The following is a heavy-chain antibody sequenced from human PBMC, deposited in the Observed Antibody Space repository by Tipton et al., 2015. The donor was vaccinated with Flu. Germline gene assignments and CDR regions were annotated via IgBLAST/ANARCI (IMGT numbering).Heavy chain of an antibody. CDR2: IYYSGST. CDR3: ANSGSYYATEYFQH. J-gene: IGHJ1*01. V-gene: IGHV4-59*01. Sequence: GLVKPSETLTLTCTASGGSISSYYWSWIRQPPGKGLEWIGYIYYSGSTNYNPSLKSRVTISVDTSKNQFSLKLSSVTAADTAVYYCANSGSYYATEYFQHWGQGTLVTVSS. D-gene: IGHD1-26*01. CDR1: GGSISSYY.